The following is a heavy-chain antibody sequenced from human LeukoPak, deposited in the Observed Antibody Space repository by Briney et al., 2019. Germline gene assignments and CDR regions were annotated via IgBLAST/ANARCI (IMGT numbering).Heavy chain of an antibody. CDR1: GGSFSGYY. CDR2: INHSGGT. V-gene: IGHV4-34*01. J-gene: IGHJ4*02. Sequence: SETLSLTCAVYGGSFSGYYWSWIRQPPGKGLEWIGEINHSGGTNYNPSLKSRVTISVDTSKNQFSLKLSSVTAADTAVYYCARGVRDGYNFRRYYFDYWGQGTLVTVSS. D-gene: IGHD5-12*01. CDR3: ARGVRDGYNFRRYYFDY.